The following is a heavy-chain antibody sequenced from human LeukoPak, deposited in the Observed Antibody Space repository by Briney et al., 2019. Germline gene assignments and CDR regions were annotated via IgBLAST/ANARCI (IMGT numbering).Heavy chain of an antibody. CDR1: GYTFTSYF. CDR2: ISAYNGNT. J-gene: IGHJ4*02. D-gene: IGHD3-10*01. CDR3: ARGPGLLWFGELAY. Sequence: GASVKVSCKASGYTFTSYFIHWVRQAPGQGLEWMGWISAYNGNTNYAQKLQGRVTMTTDTSTSTAYMELRSLRSDDTAVYYCARGPGLLWFGELAYWGQGTLVTVSS. V-gene: IGHV1-18*04.